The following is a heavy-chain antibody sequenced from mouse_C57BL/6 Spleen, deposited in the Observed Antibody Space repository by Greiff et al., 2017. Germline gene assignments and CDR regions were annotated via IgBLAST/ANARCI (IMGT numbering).Heavy chain of an antibody. D-gene: IGHD1-1*01. J-gene: IGHJ2*01. Sequence: EVMLVESGEGLVKPGGSLKLSCAASGFTFSSYAMSWVRQTPEKRLEWVAYISSGGDYIYYADTVKGRFTISRDNARNTLYLQMSSLKSEDTAMYYCTRDYYYGSYYFDYWGQGTTLTVSS. CDR3: TRDYYYGSYYFDY. V-gene: IGHV5-9-1*02. CDR2: ISSGGDYI. CDR1: GFTFSSYA.